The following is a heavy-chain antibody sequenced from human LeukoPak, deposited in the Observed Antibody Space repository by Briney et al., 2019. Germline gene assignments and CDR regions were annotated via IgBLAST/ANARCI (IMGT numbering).Heavy chain of an antibody. Sequence: ASVKVSCKASGYTFTSYAKNWVRQAPGQGLEWMGIINPSGGSTSYAQKFQGRVTMTRDTSTSTVYMELSRLRSEDTAVYYCARVDSGSLGFDFWGQGTLVTVSS. J-gene: IGHJ4*02. D-gene: IGHD1-26*01. V-gene: IGHV1-46*01. CDR3: ARVDSGSLGFDF. CDR1: GYTFTSYA. CDR2: INPSGGST.